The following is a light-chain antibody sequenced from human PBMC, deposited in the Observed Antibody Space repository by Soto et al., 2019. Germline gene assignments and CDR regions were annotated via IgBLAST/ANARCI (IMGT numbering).Light chain of an antibody. J-gene: IGKJ5*01. CDR3: QQLNSYPQLT. V-gene: IGKV1-9*01. CDR1: QGISSY. CDR2: AAS. Sequence: DIQLTQSPSFLSASVGDRVTITCRASQGISSYLAWYQQKPGKAPKLLIYAASTLQSGVPSRFSGSGSGTEFTLTIGSLQPEDFATYYCQQLNSYPQLTFGQGTRLEIK.